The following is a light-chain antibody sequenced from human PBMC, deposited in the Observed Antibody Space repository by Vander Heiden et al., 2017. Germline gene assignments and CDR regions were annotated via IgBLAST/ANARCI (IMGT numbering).Light chain of an antibody. CDR2: LKSDGSH. Sequence: QVVLTQSPSASASLGASVKLTCTLSSGHISYDLAWHPQQPEKGPRYLMKLKSDGSHNKGDGIPARFSGSSSGAERYLTISSLQSEDEADYYCQTWGTGYVVFGGGTKLTVL. CDR1: SGHISYD. CDR3: QTWGTGYVV. V-gene: IGLV4-69*01. J-gene: IGLJ2*01.